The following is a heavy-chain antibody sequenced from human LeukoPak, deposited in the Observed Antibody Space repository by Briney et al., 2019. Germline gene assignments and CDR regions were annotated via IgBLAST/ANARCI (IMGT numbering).Heavy chain of an antibody. CDR1: GFTFSTYS. V-gene: IGHV3-48*02. CDR2: INPSSTTI. J-gene: IGHJ4*02. Sequence: GGSLRLSCAASGFTFSTYSMNWVRQAPGKGLEWVSYINPSSTTIYYADSVKGRFTISRDNAKNSLYLQMNGLRDEDTAVYYCARAQDPTILSYFDYWGQGTLVTVSS. CDR3: ARAQDPTILSYFDY. D-gene: IGHD5-24*01.